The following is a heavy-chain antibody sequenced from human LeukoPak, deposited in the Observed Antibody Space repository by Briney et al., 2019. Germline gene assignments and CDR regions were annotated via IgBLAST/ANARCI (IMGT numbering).Heavy chain of an antibody. CDR1: GFTCGKYW. J-gene: IGHJ4*02. Sequence: PGGSLRLSCVASGFTCGKYWMSWVRQAPGKGLERVANIKLDGSEKNYVDSVKGRFTISRDNTKNSLYLQMNSLRAEDTAVFYCARDQYDTWSRRGNFDSWGQGTLVIVSS. CDR3: ARDQYDTWSRRGNFDS. D-gene: IGHD3-3*01. V-gene: IGHV3-7*03. CDR2: IKLDGSEK.